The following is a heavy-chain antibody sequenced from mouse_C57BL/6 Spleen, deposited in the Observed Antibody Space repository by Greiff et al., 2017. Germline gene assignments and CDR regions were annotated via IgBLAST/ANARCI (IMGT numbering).Heavy chain of an antibody. CDR2: IDPSDSET. V-gene: IGHV1-52*01. Sequence: QVQLQQPGAELVKPGASVKLSCKASGYTFTSYWMHWVKQRPIQGLEWIGNIDPSDSETHYNQKFKDKATLTVDKSSSTAYMQLSSLTSEDSAVYYCARGGIYYYGSSPSYWYFDVWGTGTTVTVSS. CDR1: GYTFTSYW. CDR3: ARGGIYYYGSSPSYWYFDV. D-gene: IGHD1-1*01. J-gene: IGHJ1*03.